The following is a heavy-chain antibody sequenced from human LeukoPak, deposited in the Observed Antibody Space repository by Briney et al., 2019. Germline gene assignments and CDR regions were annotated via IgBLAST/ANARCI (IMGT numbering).Heavy chain of an antibody. V-gene: IGHV4-59*01. Sequence: PSETLSLTCTVSGGFINSYYWSWIRQPPGKGLEWIGYVPDTGSTNYNPSLKSRVTISVDTSKNQFYLKLTSVTAADTAVYYCARTTTTFDDWGHGTLVTVSS. D-gene: IGHD4-11*01. CDR2: VPDTGST. J-gene: IGHJ4*01. CDR1: GGFINSYY. CDR3: ARTTTTFDD.